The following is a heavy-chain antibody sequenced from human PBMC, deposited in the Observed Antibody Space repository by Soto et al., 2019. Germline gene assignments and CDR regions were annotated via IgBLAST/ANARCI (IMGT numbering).Heavy chain of an antibody. CDR2: INPNSGGT. D-gene: IGHD6-13*01. V-gene: IGHV1-2*02. Sequence: ASVKVSCKASGYSLSGYYLHWVRQAPGQGPEWMGWINPNSGGTKYVQKFQGRVTMTRDTSISTVYLELSGLRSDDTAVYYWARGWGIAAPGPNWFDPWGQGTLVTVSS. J-gene: IGHJ5*02. CDR3: ARGWGIAAPGPNWFDP. CDR1: GYSLSGYY.